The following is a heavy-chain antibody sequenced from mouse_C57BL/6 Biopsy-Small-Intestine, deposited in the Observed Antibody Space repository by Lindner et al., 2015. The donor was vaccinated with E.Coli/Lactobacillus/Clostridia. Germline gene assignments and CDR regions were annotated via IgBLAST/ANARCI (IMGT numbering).Heavy chain of an antibody. Sequence: VQLQESGGGLVKPGGSLKLSCAASGFTFSSYAMSWVRQTPEKRLEWVATISDGGSYTYYPDNVKGRFTISRDNAKNSLYLQMSHLKSEDTAMYYCARDSYYGSAWFAYWGQGTLVTVSA. CDR3: ARDSYYGSAWFAY. CDR2: ISDGGSYT. D-gene: IGHD1-1*01. V-gene: IGHV5-4*01. CDR1: GFTFSSYA. J-gene: IGHJ3*01.